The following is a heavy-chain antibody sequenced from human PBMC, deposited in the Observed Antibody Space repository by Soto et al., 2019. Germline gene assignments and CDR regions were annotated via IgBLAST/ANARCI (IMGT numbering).Heavy chain of an antibody. CDR1: GGTFSSYA. Sequence: QVQLVQSGAEVKKPGSSVKVSCKASGGTFSSYAISWVRQAPGQGLEWMGGIIPIFGTANYAQKFQGRVTIAGDESTSTAYMELSSLRSEDTAVYYCAREIYGIAAAGRIDYWGQGTLVTVSS. V-gene: IGHV1-69*01. D-gene: IGHD6-13*01. CDR3: AREIYGIAAAGRIDY. CDR2: IIPIFGTA. J-gene: IGHJ4*02.